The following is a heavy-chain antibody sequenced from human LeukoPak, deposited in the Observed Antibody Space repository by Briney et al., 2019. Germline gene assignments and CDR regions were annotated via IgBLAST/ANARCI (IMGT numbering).Heavy chain of an antibody. D-gene: IGHD3-22*01. CDR3: ARDYQLYDSSGYDY. Sequence: EASVKVSCKASGYTFTSYGISWVRQAPGQGLEWMGWISAYNGNTNYAQKLQGRVTMTTDTSTSTAYMELRSLRSDDTAVYYCARDYQLYDSSGYDYWGQGTLVTVSS. V-gene: IGHV1-18*01. CDR2: ISAYNGNT. J-gene: IGHJ4*02. CDR1: GYTFTSYG.